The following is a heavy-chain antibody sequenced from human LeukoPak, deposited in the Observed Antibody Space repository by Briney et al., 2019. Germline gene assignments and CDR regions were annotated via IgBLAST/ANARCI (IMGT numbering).Heavy chain of an antibody. V-gene: IGHV3-74*01. CDR1: GFTFSSYW. CDR3: ARPGGGGERYFDWPNVYFDY. J-gene: IGHJ4*02. CDR2: INSDGSST. D-gene: IGHD3-9*01. Sequence: PGGSLRLSCAASGFTFSSYWMHWVRQAPGKGLVWVSRINSDGSSTSYADSVKGRFTISRDNAKNTLYLQMNSLRAEDTAVYYCARPGGGGERYFDWPNVYFDYWGQGTLVTVSS.